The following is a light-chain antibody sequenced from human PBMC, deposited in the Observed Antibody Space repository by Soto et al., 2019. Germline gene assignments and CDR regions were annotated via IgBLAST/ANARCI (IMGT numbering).Light chain of an antibody. Sequence: EIVLTQSPCTLSLSPGERATLSCRASQSVTSSLVWYQQKAGQAPRLLIYDASNRATGIPARFSGSGSGTDFTLPISSLEPEDSAVYYCQNRSTWPRTFGGGTKVEIK. CDR1: QSVTSS. CDR2: DAS. CDR3: QNRSTWPRT. J-gene: IGKJ4*01. V-gene: IGKV3-11*01.